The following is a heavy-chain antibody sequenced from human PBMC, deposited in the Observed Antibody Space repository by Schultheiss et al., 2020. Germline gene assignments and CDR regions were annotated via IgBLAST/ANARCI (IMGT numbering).Heavy chain of an antibody. CDR1: GFTFSSYT. CDR2: ISSSSSYI. D-gene: IGHD3-10*01. J-gene: IGHJ4*03. V-gene: IGHV3-21*01. Sequence: WGSLRLSCAASGFTFSSYTMNWVRQAPGKGLEWVSSISSSSSYIYYADSVKGRFTISRDNAKNSLYLQMNSLRAEDTAVYYCATRSWGFGELSYFDYWGQVTMVTVSS. CDR3: ATRSWGFGELSYFDY.